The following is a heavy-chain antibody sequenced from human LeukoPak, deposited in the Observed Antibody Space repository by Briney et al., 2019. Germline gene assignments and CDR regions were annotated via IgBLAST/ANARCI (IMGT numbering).Heavy chain of an antibody. D-gene: IGHD5-12*01. Sequence: PGGSLRLSCAASGFTFSTYSMNWVRQAPGKGLEWGSYISSSLSTIYYADSVKGRFTISRDNAKNSLYLQMSSLIREDTAVYFCVRGPRYSGYDYFDYWGQGTLVTVSS. V-gene: IGHV3-48*01. CDR2: ISSSLSTI. CDR3: VRGPRYSGYDYFDY. CDR1: GFTFSTYS. J-gene: IGHJ4*02.